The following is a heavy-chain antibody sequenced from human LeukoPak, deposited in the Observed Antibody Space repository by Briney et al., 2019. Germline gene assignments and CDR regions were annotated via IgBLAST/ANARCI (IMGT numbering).Heavy chain of an antibody. D-gene: IGHD2-2*02. J-gene: IGHJ4*02. V-gene: IGHV1-18*01. CDR2: VSAYNGNT. Sequence: VASVKVSCKASGYTFTSYGFSWVRQAPGQGLEWMGWVSAYNGNTNYAQKLQGRVTMTTDTSTSTAYMELRSLRSDDTAVYYCARDIVVVPAAIIEYYFDYWGQGTLVTVSS. CDR3: ARDIVVVPAAIIEYYFDY. CDR1: GYTFTSYG.